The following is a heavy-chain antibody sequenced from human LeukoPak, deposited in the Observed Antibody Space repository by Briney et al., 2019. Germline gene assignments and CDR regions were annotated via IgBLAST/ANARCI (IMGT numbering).Heavy chain of an antibody. CDR2: IKEDGSEK. D-gene: IGHD6-25*01. V-gene: IGHV3-7*03. CDR3: ARGPHIAATSY. CDR1: GFTFSSYW. Sequence: GGSLRLSCAASGFTFSSYWMSWVRQAPGKGPEWVANIKEDGSEKQYVDSVKGRFAISRDNAKNSLYLQINSLRAEDTAVYYCARGPHIAATSYWGQGTLVTVSS. J-gene: IGHJ4*02.